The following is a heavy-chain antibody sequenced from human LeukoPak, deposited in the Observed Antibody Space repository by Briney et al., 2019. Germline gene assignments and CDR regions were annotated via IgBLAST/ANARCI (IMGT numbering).Heavy chain of an antibody. D-gene: IGHD3-16*01. CDR2: ISHDGSNK. CDR1: GFTFSSYA. Sequence: GRSLRLSCAASGFTFSSYAMHWVRQAPGKGLEWVAVISHDGSNKYYADSVKGRFTISRDNSKNTLYLQMNSLRAEDTAVYYCARDMRGYWGQGTLVTVSS. V-gene: IGHV3-30-3*01. CDR3: ARDMRGY. J-gene: IGHJ4*02.